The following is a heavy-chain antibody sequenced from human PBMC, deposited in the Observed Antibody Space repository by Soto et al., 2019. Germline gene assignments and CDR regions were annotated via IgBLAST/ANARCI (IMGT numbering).Heavy chain of an antibody. CDR2: ISGFNGNT. J-gene: IGHJ6*03. D-gene: IGHD6-19*01. CDR3: ARDRGVAPPVAGNTHYYYYMDV. Sequence: QDQLVQSGAEVKKPGASVMVSCKASGYSFTNYGITWVRQAPGQGLEWMGWISGFNGNTHYAQKLQGGVTMTADSSTSTAYMEMRSLRSVDTAVYYCARDRGVAPPVAGNTHYYYYMDVWGKGTTVTVSS. V-gene: IGHV1-18*01. CDR1: GYSFTNYG.